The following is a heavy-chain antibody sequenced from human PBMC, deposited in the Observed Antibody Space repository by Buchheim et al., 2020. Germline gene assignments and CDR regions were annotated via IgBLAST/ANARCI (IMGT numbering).Heavy chain of an antibody. J-gene: IGHJ6*02. CDR3: ARGLPIYYYYYGMDV. V-gene: IGHV4-61*02. CDR1: GGSISSDNYY. Sequence: QVQLQESGPGLVKPSQTLSLTCTVSGGSISSDNYYWNWIRQPAGKGLEWIGRIYTSGSTDYHPSLKSRVTKSVDTSKNQFSLKLSSVTAADTAVYYCARGLPIYYYYYGMDVWGQGTT. CDR2: IYTSGST.